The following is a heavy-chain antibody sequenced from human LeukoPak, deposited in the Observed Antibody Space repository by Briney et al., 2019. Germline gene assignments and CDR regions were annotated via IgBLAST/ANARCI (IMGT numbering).Heavy chain of an antibody. J-gene: IGHJ4*02. Sequence: GRSLRLSCAASGFTFSSYGMHWVRQAPGKGLEWVAVIWYDGSNKYYADSVKGRFTISRDNSKNTLYLQMNSLRAEDTAVYYCARDWDSYGACPLDYWGQGTLVTVSS. D-gene: IGHD5-18*01. CDR3: ARDWDSYGACPLDY. CDR1: GFTFSSYG. V-gene: IGHV3-33*08. CDR2: IWYDGSNK.